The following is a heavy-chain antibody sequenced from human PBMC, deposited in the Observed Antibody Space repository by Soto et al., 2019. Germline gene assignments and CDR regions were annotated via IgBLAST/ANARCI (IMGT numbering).Heavy chain of an antibody. J-gene: IGHJ4*02. D-gene: IGHD6-13*01. Sequence: QVQLVQSGAEVKKPGASVEVSCKTSGDTFTNYYIHWVRQAPGQGLEWMGVINPSGGSTNFAQKFQGRFAVIRDTSTSTVYMHLTSLTSDDTAVYYCATAPVLSSSWYKGFFDFWGQGTLVTVSS. CDR1: GDTFTNYY. CDR3: ATAPVLSSSWYKGFFDF. CDR2: INPSGGST. V-gene: IGHV1-46*01.